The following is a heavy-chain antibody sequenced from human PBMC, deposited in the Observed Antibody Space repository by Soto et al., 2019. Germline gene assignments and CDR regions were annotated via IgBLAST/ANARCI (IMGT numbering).Heavy chain of an antibody. CDR3: ARAELIYYYGMDV. J-gene: IGHJ6*02. CDR2: ISYDGSNK. V-gene: IGHV3-30-3*01. D-gene: IGHD1-26*01. CDR1: GFTFSSYA. Sequence: PWGSLRLSCAASGFTFSSYAMHWVRHAPGKRLAWVAVISYDGSNKYYADSVKGRFTISRDNSMNTLYLQMNSLRAEDTAVYYCARAELIYYYGMDVWGQGTTVTVSS.